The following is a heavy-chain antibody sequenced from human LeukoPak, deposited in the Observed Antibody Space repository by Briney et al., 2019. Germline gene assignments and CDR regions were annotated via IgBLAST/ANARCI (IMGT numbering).Heavy chain of an antibody. V-gene: IGHV1-24*01. J-gene: IGHJ4*02. CDR1: GYTFTSYY. CDR3: ATVRYYYGSGSPSYYFDY. D-gene: IGHD3-10*01. CDR2: FDPEDGET. Sequence: GASVKVSCKASGYTFTSYYMHWVRQAPGKGLEWMGGFDPEDGETIYAQKFQGRVTMTEDTSTDTAYMELSSLRSEDTAVYYCATVRYYYGSGSPSYYFDYWGQGTLVTVSS.